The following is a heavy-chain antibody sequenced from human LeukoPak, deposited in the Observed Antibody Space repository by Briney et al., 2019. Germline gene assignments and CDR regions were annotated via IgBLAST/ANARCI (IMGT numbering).Heavy chain of an antibody. CDR3: ASSHDSSGND. CDR2: IKYDGTHK. D-gene: IGHD3-22*01. J-gene: IGHJ4*02. V-gene: IGHV3-7*01. CDR1: GFSFSSYW. Sequence: GGSLKLSCVASGFSFSSYWMAWVRQAPGKGLEWVANIKYDGTHKFYADSVKGRSTISRDNAKNSLFLEMNGLRADDTAVYFCASSHDSSGNDWGQGTLVTVSS.